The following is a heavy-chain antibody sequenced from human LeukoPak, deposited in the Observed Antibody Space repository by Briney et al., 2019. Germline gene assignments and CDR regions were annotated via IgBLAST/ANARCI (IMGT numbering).Heavy chain of an antibody. V-gene: IGHV3-21*01. CDR2: ISSSSSYI. CDR3: AELGITMIGGV. Sequence: GGSLRLSCAASGFTFSSYSMDWVRQAPGKGLEWVSSISSSSSYIYYADSVKGRFTISRDNAKNSLYLQMNSLRAEDTAVYYCAELGITMIGGVWGKGTTVTISS. D-gene: IGHD3-10*02. CDR1: GFTFSSYS. J-gene: IGHJ6*04.